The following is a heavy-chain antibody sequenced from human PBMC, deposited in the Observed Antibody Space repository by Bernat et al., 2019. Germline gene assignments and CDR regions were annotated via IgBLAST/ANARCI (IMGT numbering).Heavy chain of an antibody. CDR3: ARPYRGIYYWYFDL. J-gene: IGHJ2*01. CDR2: ISAYNGNT. CDR1: GYTFTSYG. Sequence: QVQLVQSGAEVKKPGASVKVPCKASGYTFTSYGISWGRQAPGQGFEWMGWISAYNGNTNYAQKLQGRVTMTTDTSTSTAYMELRSLRSDDTAVYYCARPYRGIYYWYFDLWGRGTLVTVSS. D-gene: IGHD2-21*01. V-gene: IGHV1-18*01.